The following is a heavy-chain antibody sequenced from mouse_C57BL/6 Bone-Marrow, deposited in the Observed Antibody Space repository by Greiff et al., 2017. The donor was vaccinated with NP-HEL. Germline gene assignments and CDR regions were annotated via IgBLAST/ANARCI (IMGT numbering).Heavy chain of an antibody. CDR1: GYTFTSYW. Sequence: QVQLKQPGAELVMPGASVKLSCKASGYTFTSYWMHWVKQWPGQGLEWIGEIDPSDSYTNYNQKFKGKSTLTVDKSSSTAYMQLSSLTSEDSAVYYCAAVRDYFDDWGQGTTLTVSS. CDR3: AAVRDYFDD. J-gene: IGHJ2*01. V-gene: IGHV1-69*01. CDR2: IDPSDSYT. D-gene: IGHD3-1*01.